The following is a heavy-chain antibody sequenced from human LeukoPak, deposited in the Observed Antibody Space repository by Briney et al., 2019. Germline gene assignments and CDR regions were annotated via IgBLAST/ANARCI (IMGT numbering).Heavy chain of an antibody. Sequence: GESLKISCKGSGYSFTSYWIGWVRQMTGKGLEWMGIIYPGDSDTRYSPSFQGQVTISVDKSINTAYLQWSSLEASDTAMYYCARFARPGKNSRGFDYWGQGTLVTVSS. J-gene: IGHJ4*02. CDR2: IYPGDSDT. D-gene: IGHD4-23*01. CDR1: GYSFTSYW. CDR3: ARFARPGKNSRGFDY. V-gene: IGHV5-51*01.